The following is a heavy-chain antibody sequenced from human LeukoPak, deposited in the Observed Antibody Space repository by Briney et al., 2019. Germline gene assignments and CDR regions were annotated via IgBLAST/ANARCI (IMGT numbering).Heavy chain of an antibody. CDR2: IWYDGSNK. J-gene: IGHJ6*02. Sequence: GGSLRLSCAASGFTFSSYGMHWVRQAPGKGLEWVAVIWYDGSNKYYADSVKGRFTISRDNSKNTLYLQMNSLGAEDTAVYYCARGTFGELFGGLDVWGQGTTVTVSS. CDR3: ARGTFGELFGGLDV. D-gene: IGHD3-10*01. V-gene: IGHV3-33*01. CDR1: GFTFSSYG.